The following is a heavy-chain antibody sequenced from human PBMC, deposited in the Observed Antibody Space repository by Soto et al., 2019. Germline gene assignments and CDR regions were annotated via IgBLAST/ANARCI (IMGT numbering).Heavy chain of an antibody. CDR2: INHSGST. D-gene: IGHD3-10*01. V-gene: IGHV4-34*01. CDR3: ARVAYYGSGRGDV. CDR1: GGSFSGYY. Sequence: SETLSLTCAVYGGSFSGYYWSWIRQPPGKGLEWIGEINHSGSTNYNPSLKSRVTISVDTSKNQFSLKLSSVTAADTAVYYCARVAYYGSGRGDVWGKGTTVTVSS. J-gene: IGHJ6*04.